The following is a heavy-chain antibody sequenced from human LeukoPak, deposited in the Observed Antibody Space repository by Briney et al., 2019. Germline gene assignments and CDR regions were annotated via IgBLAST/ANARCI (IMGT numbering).Heavy chain of an antibody. D-gene: IGHD2-21*01. CDR3: AKNRVAYNS. J-gene: IGHJ4*02. CDR2: IKQDGSEK. CDR1: GFIFTNYW. V-gene: IGHV3-7*01. Sequence: GGSLRLSCAASGFIFTNYWMSWVRQAPGKGLEWVANIKQDGSEKYYVDSVKGRFTISRDNAKNSLYLQMNSLRAEDTAVYYCAKNRVAYNSWGQGTLVTVSS.